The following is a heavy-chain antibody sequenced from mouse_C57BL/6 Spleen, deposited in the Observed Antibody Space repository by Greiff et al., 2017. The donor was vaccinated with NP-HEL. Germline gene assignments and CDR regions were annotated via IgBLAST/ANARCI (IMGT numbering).Heavy chain of an antibody. CDR1: GYTFTDYE. J-gene: IGHJ4*01. V-gene: IGHV1-15*01. CDR3: TREAAAMDY. Sequence: VQLHQSGAELVRPGASVTLSCKSSGYTFTDYEMPWVKQTPVHGLEWIGAIDPETGGNAYNQKFKVKAILTAYKSSSTAYMELRSLTSEDSAVYYCTREAAAMDYWGQGTSVTVSS. CDR2: IDPETGGN.